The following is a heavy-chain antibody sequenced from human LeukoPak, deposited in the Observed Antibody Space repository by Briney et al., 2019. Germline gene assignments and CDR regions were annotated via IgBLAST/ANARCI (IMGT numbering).Heavy chain of an antibody. V-gene: IGHV3-30*18. D-gene: IGHD4-23*01. CDR3: AKDQGGKGYYYGMDV. CDR2: ISYDGSNK. Sequence: GGSLRLSCAASGFTFSSYGMHWVRQAPGKGREWVAVISYDGSNKYYADSVRGRFTISRDNSKNTLYLQMNSLRAEDTAVYYSAKDQGGKGYYYGMDVWGQGTTVTVSS. J-gene: IGHJ6*02. CDR1: GFTFSSYG.